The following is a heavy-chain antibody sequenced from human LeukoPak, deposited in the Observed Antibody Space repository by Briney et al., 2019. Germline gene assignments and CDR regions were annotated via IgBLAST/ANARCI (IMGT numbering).Heavy chain of an antibody. V-gene: IGHV4-59*01. CDR3: ARPIVGATTGFDH. Sequence: SETLSLTCTVSGGSISSYYWSWVRQPPGKGLEWIGYIYYSGSTNYNPSLKSRVTISVDTSKNQFSLKLSSVTAADTAVYYCARPIVGATTGFDHWGQGTLVTVSS. CDR2: IYYSGST. D-gene: IGHD1-26*01. CDR1: GGSISSYY. J-gene: IGHJ4*02.